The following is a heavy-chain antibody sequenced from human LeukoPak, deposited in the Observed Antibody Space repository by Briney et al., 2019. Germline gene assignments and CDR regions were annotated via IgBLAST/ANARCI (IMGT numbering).Heavy chain of an antibody. V-gene: IGHV3-48*01. CDR3: ARDRFPGIDY. D-gene: IGHD6-13*01. CDR2: ISSSSSTI. J-gene: IGHJ4*02. CDR1: GFTFSSYS. Sequence: PGGSLRLSCAASGFTFSSYSMNWVRQAPGKGLEWVSYISSSSSTIYYADSVKGRFTISRDNAKNSLYLQMNSLGAEDTAVYYCARDRFPGIDYWGQGTLVTVSS.